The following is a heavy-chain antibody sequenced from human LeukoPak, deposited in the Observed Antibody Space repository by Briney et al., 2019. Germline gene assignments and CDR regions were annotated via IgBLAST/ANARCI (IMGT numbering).Heavy chain of an antibody. J-gene: IGHJ4*02. CDR2: IYYSGST. Sequence: SETLSLTCTVSGGSISSSSYYWGWIRQPPGKGLEWIGSIYYSGSTYYNPSLKSRVTISVDTSKNQFSLKLSSVTAADTAVYYCASHRRDGYNFDYWGQGTLVTVSS. CDR3: ASHRRDGYNFDY. V-gene: IGHV4-39*01. D-gene: IGHD5-24*01. CDR1: GGSISSSSYY.